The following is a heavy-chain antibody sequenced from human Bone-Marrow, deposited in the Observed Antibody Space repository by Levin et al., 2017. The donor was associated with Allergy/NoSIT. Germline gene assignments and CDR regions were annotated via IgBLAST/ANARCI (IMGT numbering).Heavy chain of an antibody. CDR2: VSAYNGNT. J-gene: IGHJ6*03. Sequence: ASVKVSCKASGYTFTNYAIGWVRQAPGQGLEWMGWVSAYNGNTIDAQKFQGRVTMTTDTSTSTAYMELRSLRSDDTAVYYCARGRDYYYYMDVWGKGTTVTVSS. CDR1: GYTFTNYA. V-gene: IGHV1-18*01. CDR3: ARGRDYYYYMDV.